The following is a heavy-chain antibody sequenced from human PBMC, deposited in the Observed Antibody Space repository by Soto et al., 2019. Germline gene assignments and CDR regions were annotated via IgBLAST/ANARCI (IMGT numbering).Heavy chain of an antibody. D-gene: IGHD3-3*01. J-gene: IGHJ4*02. Sequence: GGSLRLSCAASGFTFSSYAMSWVRQAPGKGLEWVSAISCSGGSTYYADSVKGRFTISRDNSKNTLYLQMNSLRAEDTAVYYCAKDGPIFGVVIHYFDYWGQGTLVTVSS. V-gene: IGHV3-23*01. CDR1: GFTFSSYA. CDR2: ISCSGGST. CDR3: AKDGPIFGVVIHYFDY.